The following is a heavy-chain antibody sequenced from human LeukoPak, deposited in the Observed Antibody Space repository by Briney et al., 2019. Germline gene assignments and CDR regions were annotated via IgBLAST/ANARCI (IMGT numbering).Heavy chain of an antibody. Sequence: GESLKISCKASGYRFNTYWIGWVRRTPEKGLEWIGIVYPANSDTRYSPSFRGQVTISADMSITTAYLQWGSLKASDTAIYYCVRQADGGSYYDYWGQGTLVTASS. CDR1: GYRFNTYW. CDR2: VYPANSDT. CDR3: VRQADGGSYYDY. D-gene: IGHD6-25*01. J-gene: IGHJ4*02. V-gene: IGHV5-51*01.